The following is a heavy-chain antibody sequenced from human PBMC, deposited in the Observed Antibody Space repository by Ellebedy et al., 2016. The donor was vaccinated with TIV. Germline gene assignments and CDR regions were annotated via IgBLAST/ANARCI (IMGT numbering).Heavy chain of an antibody. CDR3: VRLLCSSITCYQKLFDN. D-gene: IGHD2-2*01. Sequence: SETLSLTCTVSGGSISSSCYYWGWIRQPPGKGLEWIGTIHYTGSAYYSPSLESRVTMSVDPSKNQLSLQLSSVTAADTALYYCVRLLCSSITCYQKLFDNWGQGTLVTVSS. CDR1: GGSISSSCYY. J-gene: IGHJ4*02. CDR2: IHYTGSA. V-gene: IGHV4-39*01.